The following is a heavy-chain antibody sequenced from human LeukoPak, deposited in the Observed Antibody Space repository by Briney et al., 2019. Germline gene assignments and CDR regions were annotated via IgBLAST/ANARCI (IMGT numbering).Heavy chain of an antibody. J-gene: IGHJ4*02. CDR3: ASSHRGYSYGYRIDY. CDR2: IYTSGST. D-gene: IGHD5-18*01. Sequence: PSQTLSLTCTVSGGSISSGSYYWSWIRPPAGKGLEWSGRIYTSGSTNYNPSLKSRVTISVDTSKNQFSLKLSSVTAADTAVYYCASSHRGYSYGYRIDYWGQGTLVTVSS. CDR1: GGSISSGSYY. V-gene: IGHV4-61*02.